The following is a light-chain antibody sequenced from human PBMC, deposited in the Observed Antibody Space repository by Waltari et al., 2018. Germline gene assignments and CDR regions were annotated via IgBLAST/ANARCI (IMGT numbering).Light chain of an antibody. J-gene: IGKJ4*01. CDR3: LQYDNVPPT. CDR1: QDIRNH. Sequence: DIQMTQSSYSLYASVGDRVTITCQASQDIRNHLNWYQQKPGKPPKLLIYDASNLQSGVPSRFSGIQSGTDFTFTISSLQPEDIATYYCLQYDNVPPTFGAGTKVDIK. V-gene: IGKV1-33*01. CDR2: DAS.